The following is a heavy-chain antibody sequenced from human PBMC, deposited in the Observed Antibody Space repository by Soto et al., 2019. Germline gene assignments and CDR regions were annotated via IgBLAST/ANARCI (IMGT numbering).Heavy chain of an antibody. J-gene: IGHJ3*02. V-gene: IGHV3-9*01. CDR3: AKDIGPRSYSSGWFNAFAI. CDR1: GFTFDDYA. CDR2: ISWNSGSI. Sequence: PGGSLRLSCAASGFTFDDYAMHWVRQAPGKSLEWVSGISWNSGSIGYADSVKGRFTISRDNAKNSLYLQMNSLRAEDTALYYCAKDIGPRSYSSGWFNAFAIWGQGTMVTVSS. D-gene: IGHD6-19*01.